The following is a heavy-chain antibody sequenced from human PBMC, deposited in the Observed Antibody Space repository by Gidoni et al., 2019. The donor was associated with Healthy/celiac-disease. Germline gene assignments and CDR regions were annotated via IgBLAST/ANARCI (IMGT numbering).Heavy chain of an antibody. D-gene: IGHD3-22*01. CDR3: AKGGYDSSGYYYMNYYLGLGY. Sequence: EVQLLESGGGLVQPGGALRLSCAASGFTFSSSAMSWVRKAPGKGLEWVSAIRGSGGSTYDADYVKGRFTISRDNSKNTLYLQMNSLRAEDTDVYYCAKGGYDSSGYYYMNYYLGLGYWGQGTLVTVSS. CDR2: IRGSGGST. J-gene: IGHJ4*02. V-gene: IGHV3-23*01. CDR1: GFTFSSSA.